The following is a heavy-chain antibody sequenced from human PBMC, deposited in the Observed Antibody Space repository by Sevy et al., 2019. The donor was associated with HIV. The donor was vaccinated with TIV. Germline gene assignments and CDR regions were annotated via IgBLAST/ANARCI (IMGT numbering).Heavy chain of an antibody. CDR3: ARDDAYSSSSKLNY. Sequence: ASVKVSCKASGYTFTRYGISWVRQAPGQGLEWMGWISAYNGNTNYAQMLQGRVTMTTDTSTSTAYMELRSLRSDDTAVYYCARDDAYSSSSKLNYWGQGTLVTVSS. D-gene: IGHD6-6*01. CDR2: ISAYNGNT. CDR1: GYTFTRYG. V-gene: IGHV1-18*01. J-gene: IGHJ4*02.